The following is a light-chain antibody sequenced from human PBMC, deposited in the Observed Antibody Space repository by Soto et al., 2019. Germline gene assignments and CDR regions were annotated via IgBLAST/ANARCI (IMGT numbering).Light chain of an antibody. J-gene: IGLJ1*01. V-gene: IGLV1-47*02. CDR2: YNN. Sequence: QSALTQPPSASGTPGQRVTISCSGRSSNIGSNYVYWYQQLPGTAPKLLIYYNNQRPSGVPDRFSGSKSGTSASLAISGLRSEDAADYYCATWDDSLSGYVFGTGTKATVL. CDR1: SSNIGSNY. CDR3: ATWDDSLSGYV.